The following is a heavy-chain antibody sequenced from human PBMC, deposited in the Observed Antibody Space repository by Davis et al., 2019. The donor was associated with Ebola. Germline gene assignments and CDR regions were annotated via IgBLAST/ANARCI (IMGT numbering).Heavy chain of an antibody. D-gene: IGHD6-19*01. CDR3: ARDSGWLHPYDAFDI. CDR2: ISTSSTTI. CDR1: GFTFSSYG. J-gene: IGHJ3*02. Sequence: GESLKISCAASGFTFSSYGMHWVRQAPGKGLEWISHISTSSTTIYYADSVKGRFTIFRDNAKNSLYLQMNSLRDEDTALYYCARDSGWLHPYDAFDIWGQGTLVTVSS. V-gene: IGHV3-48*02.